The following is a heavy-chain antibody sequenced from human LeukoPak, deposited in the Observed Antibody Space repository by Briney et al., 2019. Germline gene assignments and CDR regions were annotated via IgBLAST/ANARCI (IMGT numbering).Heavy chain of an antibody. CDR1: GGSFSGYY. D-gene: IGHD3-10*01. CDR3: ARGLGYYYGSGSYYNP. Sequence: PSEILSLTCAVYGGSFSGYYWSWIRQPPGKGLEWIGEINHSGSTNYNPSLKSRVTISVDTSRNQFSLKLSSVTAADTAVYYCARGLGYYYGSGSYYNPLGQGTLVTVSS. CDR2: INHSGST. V-gene: IGHV4-34*01. J-gene: IGHJ5*02.